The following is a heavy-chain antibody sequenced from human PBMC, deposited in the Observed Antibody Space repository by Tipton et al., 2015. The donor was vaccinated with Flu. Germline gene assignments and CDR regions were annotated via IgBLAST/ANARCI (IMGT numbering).Heavy chain of an antibody. D-gene: IGHD6-13*01. Sequence: TLSLTCTVSGGSISSYYWSWIWQPAGKGLEWIGRIYTSGSTNYNPSLKSRVTMSVDTSKNQFSLKLSSVTAADTAVYYCARGRSSSWYVWWFDPWGQGTLVTVSS. CDR2: IYTSGST. CDR1: GGSISSYY. J-gene: IGHJ5*02. CDR3: ARGRSSSWYVWWFDP. V-gene: IGHV4-4*07.